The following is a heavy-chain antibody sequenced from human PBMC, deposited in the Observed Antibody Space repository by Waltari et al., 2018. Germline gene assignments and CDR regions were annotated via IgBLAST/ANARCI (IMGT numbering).Heavy chain of an antibody. Sequence: EVQLVESGGGLVQPGGSLRVSCEASGFTFSDHYMDWVRQAPGKGLEWVGRSRNKANSYTTSFGASGKSQINNLRRGSKNSLDLQKDSLETGDQGGFFRGKGETSIQNRYGLWGQRAQV. V-gene: IGHV3-72*01. CDR1: GFTFSDHY. CDR3: GKGETSIQNRYGL. J-gene: IGHJ4*03. CDR2: SRNKANSYTT. D-gene: IGHD3-16*01.